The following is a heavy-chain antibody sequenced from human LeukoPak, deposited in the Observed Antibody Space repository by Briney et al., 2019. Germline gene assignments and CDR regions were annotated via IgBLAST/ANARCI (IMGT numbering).Heavy chain of an antibody. Sequence: GGSLRLSCAASGFTFSSYAMSWVRQAPGKGLEWVSAISGSGGSTYYADSVKGRFTISRDNSKNTLYLQMNSLRAEDTAVYYCAKTGGDIVVVPALDPWGQGTLVTVSS. J-gene: IGHJ5*02. CDR3: AKTGGDIVVVPALDP. D-gene: IGHD2-2*01. CDR1: GFTFSSYA. CDR2: ISGSGGST. V-gene: IGHV3-23*01.